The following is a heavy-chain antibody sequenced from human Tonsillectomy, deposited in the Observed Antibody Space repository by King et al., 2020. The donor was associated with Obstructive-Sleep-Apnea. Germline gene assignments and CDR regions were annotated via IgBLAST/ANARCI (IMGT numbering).Heavy chain of an antibody. V-gene: IGHV1-8*01. CDR2: MNPNSGNT. CDR3: ARGSSRSFDI. CDR1: GYTFSSAE. D-gene: IGHD6-13*01. Sequence: QLVQSGAEVKKPGASVKVSCQASGYTFSSAEIHWVRQAPGQGLEWMGWMNPNSGNTAYVQKFQGRVTMTRNPSINTAYMELSSLRSTDTAVYFCARGSSRSFDIWGQGTLVTVSS. J-gene: IGHJ4*02.